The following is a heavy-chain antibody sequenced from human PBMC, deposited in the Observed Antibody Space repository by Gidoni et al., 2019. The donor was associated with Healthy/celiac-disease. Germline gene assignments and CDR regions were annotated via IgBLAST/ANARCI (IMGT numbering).Heavy chain of an antibody. D-gene: IGHD3-3*01. J-gene: IGHJ3*02. CDR2: ISTGDSYT. Sequence: EVQLVPSGAGMKKRGESLKLSCQVSASSFTSYWIGGVRQMPGKGLEWMGSISTGDSYTRYSPTFQGQSTISADKSISTAYVQGSSLKASDTAMYYCASYFLGSRAFDIWGQGTMVTVSS. CDR1: ASSFTSYW. CDR3: ASYFLGSRAFDI. V-gene: IGHV5-51*01.